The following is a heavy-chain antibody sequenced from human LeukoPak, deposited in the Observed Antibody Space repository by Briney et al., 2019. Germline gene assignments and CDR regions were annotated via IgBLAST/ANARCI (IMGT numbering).Heavy chain of an antibody. Sequence: GGSLRLSCAASGFTVSSNYMSWVRQAPGKGLKWVSVIYSGGSTYYADSVKGRFSISRDYSKNTLDLQMNSLRAEDTAVYYCARARYSSGWSASYYFDHWGQGTLVTVSS. CDR1: GFTVSSNY. J-gene: IGHJ4*02. CDR3: ARARYSSGWSASYYFDH. V-gene: IGHV3-53*01. D-gene: IGHD6-19*01. CDR2: IYSGGST.